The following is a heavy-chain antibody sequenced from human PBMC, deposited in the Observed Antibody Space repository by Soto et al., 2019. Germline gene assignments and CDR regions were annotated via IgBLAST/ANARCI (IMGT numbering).Heavy chain of an antibody. CDR3: ARERQYYYDSSGSDAFDI. Sequence: QVQLVESGGGVVQPGRSLRLSCAASGFTFSSYAMHWVRQAPGKGLEWVAVISYDGSNKYYADSVKGRFTISRDNSKNTLYLQMNSLRAEDTAVYYCARERQYYYDSSGSDAFDIWGQGTMVTVSS. CDR2: ISYDGSNK. J-gene: IGHJ3*02. CDR1: GFTFSSYA. D-gene: IGHD3-22*01. V-gene: IGHV3-30-3*01.